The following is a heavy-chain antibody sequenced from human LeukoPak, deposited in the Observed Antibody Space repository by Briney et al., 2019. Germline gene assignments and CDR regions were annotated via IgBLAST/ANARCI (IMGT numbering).Heavy chain of an antibody. Sequence: SSETLSLTCTVSGGSFSSYYWSWIRQPPGKGLEWIGYIYDSGSTNYNPSLKSRVTISVDTSKNQFSLKLSSVTAADTAVYYCARVIVRTAMIMSYYFDYWGQGTLVTVSS. CDR2: IYDSGST. V-gene: IGHV4-59*01. CDR1: GGSFSSYY. D-gene: IGHD5-18*01. CDR3: ARVIVRTAMIMSYYFDY. J-gene: IGHJ4*02.